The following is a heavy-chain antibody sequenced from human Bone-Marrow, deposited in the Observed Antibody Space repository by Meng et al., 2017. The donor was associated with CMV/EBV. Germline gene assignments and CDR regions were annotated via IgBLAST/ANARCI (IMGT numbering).Heavy chain of an antibody. CDR1: GGSITNYY. J-gene: IGHJ3*02. CDR3: ARDCSSTSCYVAFDI. D-gene: IGHD2-2*01. Sequence: GSLRLSCTVSGGSITNYYWSWVRQPPGKGLEWIGYIFYTGRTTYNPSLQSRVTISVDTFRNQFYLELSSVTAADTAMYYCARDCSSTSCYVAFDIWGQGTRVTGSS. V-gene: IGHV4-59*01. CDR2: IFYTGRT.